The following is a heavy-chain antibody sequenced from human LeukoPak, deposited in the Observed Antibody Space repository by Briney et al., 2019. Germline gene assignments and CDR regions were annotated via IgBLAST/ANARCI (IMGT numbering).Heavy chain of an antibody. CDR2: IDKKDKGYATAT. Sequence: GGSLRLSCAASGFTFSGSAIHWVRQSSGKGLEWGGQIDKKDKGYATATAYAASVKGRFTISRNDSINTAYLQMKSLKTEDTALYYCTRDSGTYNWFDPWGQGTLVTVSS. D-gene: IGHD1-26*01. V-gene: IGHV3-73*01. J-gene: IGHJ5*02. CDR1: GFTFSGSA. CDR3: TRDSGTYNWFDP.